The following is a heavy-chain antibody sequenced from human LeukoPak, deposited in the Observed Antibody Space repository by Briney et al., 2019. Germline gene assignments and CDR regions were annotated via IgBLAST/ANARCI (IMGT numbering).Heavy chain of an antibody. D-gene: IGHD4-17*01. Sequence: PGGSLRLSCAASGFTFSDYHMRWIRQSPGKGLEWVSYFSSSSNYTNYAYSVKGRFTIARDNAKISLYLQMNSLRAEDTAVYYCARDRVRVTTVFTWEVYYYGMDVWGQGTTVTVSS. CDR3: ARDRVRVTTVFTWEVYYYGMDV. CDR2: FSSSSNYT. V-gene: IGHV3-11*05. J-gene: IGHJ6*02. CDR1: GFTFSDYH.